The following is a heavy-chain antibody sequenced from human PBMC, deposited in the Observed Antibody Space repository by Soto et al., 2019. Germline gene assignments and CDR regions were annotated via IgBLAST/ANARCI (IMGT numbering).Heavy chain of an antibody. D-gene: IGHD4-17*01. CDR1: CGSIISSSYH. CDR3: ARVYGDADFDY. V-gene: IGHV4-39*01. Sequence: PSETLSLTCTFSCGSIISSSYHWGWIRQPPGKGLEWVGNIYYSGSTHYNPSLKSRVTISVDTSKNQFSLKLSSVTAADTAVYYCARVYGDADFDYWGQGTLVTVSS. CDR2: IYYSGST. J-gene: IGHJ4*02.